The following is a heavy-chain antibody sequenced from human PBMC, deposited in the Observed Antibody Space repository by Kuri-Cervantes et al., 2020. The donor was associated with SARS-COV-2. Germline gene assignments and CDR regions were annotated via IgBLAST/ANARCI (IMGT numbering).Heavy chain of an antibody. J-gene: IGHJ6*02. CDR1: GFTFSSYG. D-gene: IGHD2-2*01. Sequence: GGSLRLSCAASGFTFSSYGMHWVRQAPGKGLEWVAVISYDGSNKYYADSVKGRFTISRDNSKNTLYLQMNSLRAEDTAVYYCARGGGRIVVVPAAMYYYGMDVWGQGTTVTVSS. CDR2: ISYDGSNK. V-gene: IGHV3-30*03. CDR3: ARGGGRIVVVPAAMYYYGMDV.